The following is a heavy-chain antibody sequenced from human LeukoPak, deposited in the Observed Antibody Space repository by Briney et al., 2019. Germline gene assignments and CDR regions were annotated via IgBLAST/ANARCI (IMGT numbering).Heavy chain of an antibody. CDR2: IYYSGST. Sequence: SETLSLTCTVSGGSISSSSYYWGWIRQPPGKGLEWIGSIYYSGSTYYNPSLKSRVTISVDTSKNQFSLNLSSVTAADTAVYYCARGRHWGAGMVYWGQGTLVTVSS. CDR3: ARGRHWGAGMVY. CDR1: GGSISSSSYY. V-gene: IGHV4-39*07. D-gene: IGHD3-10*01. J-gene: IGHJ4*02.